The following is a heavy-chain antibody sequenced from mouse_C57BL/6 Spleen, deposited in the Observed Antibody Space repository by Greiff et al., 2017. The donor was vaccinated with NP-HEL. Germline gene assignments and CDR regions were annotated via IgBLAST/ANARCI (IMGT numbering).Heavy chain of an antibody. D-gene: IGHD3-1*01. CDR3: ASGWAN. J-gene: IGHJ2*01. Sequence: QVQLQQPGTALVKPGASVKLSCKSSDYTFTRYCMSWVMQSPGQGLEWIGNINPSNGGTNYKEKFKSKATLTVDKTSSTDYMQLSSLTSEGSADYYCASGWANWGKGTTLTGSS. V-gene: IGHV1-53*01. CDR1: DYTFTRYC. CDR2: INPSNGGT.